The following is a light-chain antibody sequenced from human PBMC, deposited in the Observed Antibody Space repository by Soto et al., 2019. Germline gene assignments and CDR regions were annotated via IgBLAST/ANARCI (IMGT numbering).Light chain of an antibody. CDR2: AAS. Sequence: DIQLTQSQSSLSASVGDRVTITCRASQCIINSLAWYQHKPGKFPKLLIYAASTLQSGVPSRFSGSGSGTDFTLTISGLQPEDVATYYCQKHDTAPLTFGQGTRLEIK. J-gene: IGKJ5*01. V-gene: IGKV1-27*01. CDR3: QKHDTAPLT. CDR1: QCIINS.